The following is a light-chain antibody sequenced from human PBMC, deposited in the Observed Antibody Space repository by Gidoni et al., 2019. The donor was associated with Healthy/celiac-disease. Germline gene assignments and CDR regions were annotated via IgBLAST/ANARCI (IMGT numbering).Light chain of an antibody. CDR1: SSNIGAGYE. Sequence: QSVLTQPPSVSGAPGQRVTLSCTGSSSNIGAGYEVHWYQQLPGTAPKLLIYGNSNRPSGVPDRFSGSKSGTSASLAITGLQAEDEADYYCQSYDSSLSVVFGGGTKLTVL. CDR2: GNS. V-gene: IGLV1-40*01. CDR3: QSYDSSLSVV. J-gene: IGLJ2*01.